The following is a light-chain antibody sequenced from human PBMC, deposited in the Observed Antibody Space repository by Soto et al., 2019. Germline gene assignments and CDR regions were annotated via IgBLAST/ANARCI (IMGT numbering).Light chain of an antibody. V-gene: IGLV2-14*01. J-gene: IGLJ3*02. CDR3: SSYTNSNTWV. CDR1: SGDVGGYNY. Sequence: QSALTQPASVSGSPGQSITISCTGTSGDVGGYNYVSWYQQHPGKAPKLMIYEVSNRPSGVSNRFSGSKSGNTASLTISGLQAEDEADYHCSSYTNSNTWVFGGGTKLTVL. CDR2: EVS.